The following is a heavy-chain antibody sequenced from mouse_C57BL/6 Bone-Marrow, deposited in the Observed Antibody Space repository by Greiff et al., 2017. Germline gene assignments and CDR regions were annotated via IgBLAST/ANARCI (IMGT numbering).Heavy chain of an antibody. Sequence: DVKLVESGGGLVKPGGSLKLSCAASGFTFSDYGMHWVRQAPEKGLEWVAYISSGSSTIYYADTVKGRFTISRDNAKNTLFLQMTSLRSEDTAMYYCARKENWYYFDYWGQGTTLTVSS. D-gene: IGHD4-1*01. CDR1: GFTFSDYG. CDR3: ARKENWYYFDY. V-gene: IGHV5-17*01. CDR2: ISSGSSTI. J-gene: IGHJ2*01.